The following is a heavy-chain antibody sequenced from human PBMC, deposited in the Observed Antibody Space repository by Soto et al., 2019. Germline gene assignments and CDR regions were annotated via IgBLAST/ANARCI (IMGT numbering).Heavy chain of an antibody. V-gene: IGHV3-21*06. CDR1: GFPFSRYS. Sequence: PGGSLRLSCAASGFPFSRYSMNWVRQAPGKGLEWLSSISISSSYIYYADSVKGRFTISRDNAKNSLFLEMNSLRAEDTAMYYCARKLGYCTGGICYCDSWGQGTLVTVSS. D-gene: IGHD2-8*02. J-gene: IGHJ4*02. CDR2: ISISSSYI. CDR3: ARKLGYCTGGICYCDS.